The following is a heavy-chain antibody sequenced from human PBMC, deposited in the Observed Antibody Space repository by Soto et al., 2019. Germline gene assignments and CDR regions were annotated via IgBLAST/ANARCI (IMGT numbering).Heavy chain of an antibody. V-gene: IGHV1-69*12. CDR1: GGTFSSYA. CDR2: IIPIFGTA. J-gene: IGHJ2*01. CDR3: ARGWYARTDPWDWYFDL. Sequence: QVQLVQSGAEVKKPGSSVKVSCKASGGTFSSYAISWVRQAPGQGLEWMGGIIPIFGTANYAQKFQGRVRITADESTSTAYREPSSLRSEDTAVYYCARGWYARTDPWDWYFDLWGRGTLVTVSS. D-gene: IGHD2-2*01.